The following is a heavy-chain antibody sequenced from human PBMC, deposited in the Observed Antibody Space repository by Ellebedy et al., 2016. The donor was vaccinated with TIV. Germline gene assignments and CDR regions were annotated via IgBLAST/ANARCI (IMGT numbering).Heavy chain of an antibody. CDR2: ISYDGSNK. D-gene: IGHD6-19*01. V-gene: IGHV3-30-3*01. Sequence: GESLKISCAASGFTFSSYAMHWVRQAPGKGLEWVAVISYDGSNKYYADSVKGRFTISRDNSKNTLYLQMNSLRAEDTAVYYCASGSSGWEEYFQHWGQGTLVTVSS. CDR1: GFTFSSYA. CDR3: ASGSSGWEEYFQH. J-gene: IGHJ1*01.